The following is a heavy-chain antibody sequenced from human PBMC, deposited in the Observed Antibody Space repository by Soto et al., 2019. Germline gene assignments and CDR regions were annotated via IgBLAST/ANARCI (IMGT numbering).Heavy chain of an antibody. Sequence: PGGSLRLSCAASGFTFSDYYMSWIRQAPGKGLEWVSYISSSGSTIYYADSVKGRFTISRDNAKNSLYLQMNSLRAEDTAVYYCARDNYGSGSYYGDYYYYYGMDVWGQGTTVTVS. D-gene: IGHD3-10*01. CDR3: ARDNYGSGSYYGDYYYYYGMDV. J-gene: IGHJ6*02. V-gene: IGHV3-11*01. CDR2: ISSSGSTI. CDR1: GFTFSDYY.